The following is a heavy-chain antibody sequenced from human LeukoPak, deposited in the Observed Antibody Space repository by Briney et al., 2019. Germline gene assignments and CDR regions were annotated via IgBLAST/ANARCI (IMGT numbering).Heavy chain of an antibody. D-gene: IGHD6-13*01. CDR1: GYIFSNYG. V-gene: IGHV1-69*04. J-gene: IGHJ5*02. CDR3: ARGPSAAGTRHWFDP. CDR2: IIPILGIA. Sequence: GASVKVSCKASGYIFSNYGISWVRQAPGQGLEWMGRIIPILGIANYAQKFQGRVTITADKSTSTAYMELSSLRSEDTAVYYCARGPSAAGTRHWFDPWGQGTLVTVSS.